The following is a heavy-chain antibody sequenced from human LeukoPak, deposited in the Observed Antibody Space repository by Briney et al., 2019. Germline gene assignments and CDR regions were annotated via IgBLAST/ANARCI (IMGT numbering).Heavy chain of an antibody. J-gene: IGHJ5*02. Sequence: GASVKVSCKASGGTFISYAISWVRQAPGQGLEWMGGIIPIFGTANYAQKFQGRVTITEDESTSTVYMELRSLRSEDTAVYYCARAELGGSGLYWGFDPWGQGTLVTVSA. V-gene: IGHV1-69*13. D-gene: IGHD3-10*01. CDR1: GGTFISYA. CDR2: IIPIFGTA. CDR3: ARAELGGSGLYWGFDP.